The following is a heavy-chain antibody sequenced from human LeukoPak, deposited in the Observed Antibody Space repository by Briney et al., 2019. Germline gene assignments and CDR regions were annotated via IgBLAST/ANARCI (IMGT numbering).Heavy chain of an antibody. CDR1: GGSISSSSYY. J-gene: IGHJ4*02. V-gene: IGHV4-39*01. D-gene: IGHD6-13*01. Sequence: SETLSLTCTVSGGSISSSSYYWGWIRQPPGKGLEWIGSIYYSGSTYYNPSLKSRATISVDTSKNQFSLKLSSVTAADTAVYYCARLRSSWPKLIDYWGQGTLVTVSS. CDR3: ARLRSSWPKLIDY. CDR2: IYYSGST.